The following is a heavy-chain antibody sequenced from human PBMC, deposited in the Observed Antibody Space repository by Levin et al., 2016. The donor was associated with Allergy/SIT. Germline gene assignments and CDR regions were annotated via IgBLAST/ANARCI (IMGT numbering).Heavy chain of an antibody. CDR3: ARDLVNIIPPSTARI. V-gene: IGHV3-30*04. J-gene: IGHJ3*02. CDR2: ISHDGRNI. Sequence: VRQAPGKGLEWVAVISHDGRNIHYAESVKGRFTISRDNSKNTLYLQMNSLRAEDTAVYYCARDLVNIIPPSTARIWGQGTMVTVSS. D-gene: IGHD2/OR15-2a*01.